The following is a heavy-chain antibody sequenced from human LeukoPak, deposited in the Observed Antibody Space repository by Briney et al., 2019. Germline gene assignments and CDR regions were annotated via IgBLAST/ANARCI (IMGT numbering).Heavy chain of an antibody. D-gene: IGHD1-14*01. CDR1: GGSISSYY. Sequence: SETLSLTCTVSGGSISSYYWSWIRQPPGKGLEWIGEINHSGSTNYNPSLKSRVTISVDTSKNQFSLKLSSVTAADTAVYYCARRYNNWFDPWGQGTLVTVSS. V-gene: IGHV4-34*01. CDR3: ARRYNNWFDP. CDR2: INHSGST. J-gene: IGHJ5*02.